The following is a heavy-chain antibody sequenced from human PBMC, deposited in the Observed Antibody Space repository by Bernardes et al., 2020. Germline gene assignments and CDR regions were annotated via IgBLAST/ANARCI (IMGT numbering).Heavy chain of an antibody. CDR1: GGSFSGYY. J-gene: IGHJ4*02. V-gene: IGHV4-34*01. Sequence: SETLSLTCAVYGGSFSGYYWSWIRQPPGKGLEWIGEINHSRSTNYNPSLKSRVTISVDTSKNQFSLKLSSVTAADSAVYYCACQGITAPGTRFDYWGQGTLVTVSS. CDR3: ACQGITAPGTRFDY. D-gene: IGHD6-13*01. CDR2: INHSRST.